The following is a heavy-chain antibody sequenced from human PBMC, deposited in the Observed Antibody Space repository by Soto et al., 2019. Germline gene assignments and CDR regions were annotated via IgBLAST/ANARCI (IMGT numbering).Heavy chain of an antibody. J-gene: IGHJ4*02. CDR2: ISSCGSTV. V-gene: IGHV3-11*01. D-gene: IGHD7-27*01. CDR1: GFTFSDYY. Sequence: GSLRLSCAASGFTFSDYYMSWIRQAPGKGLEWVSYISSCGSTVYYADSVKGRFTISRDNAKNSLYLQMNSLRVEDTAVYYCARAGEGRGPNRRNYFDYWGQGTLVTVSS. CDR3: ARAGEGRGPNRRNYFDY.